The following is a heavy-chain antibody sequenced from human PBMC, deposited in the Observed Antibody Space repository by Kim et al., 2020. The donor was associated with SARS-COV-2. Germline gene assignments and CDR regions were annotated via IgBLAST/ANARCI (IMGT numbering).Heavy chain of an antibody. D-gene: IGHD5-18*01. CDR1: GFTFNHYA. CDR3: AFVYNYGSFDY. CDR2: IAYSGGST. Sequence: LSLTCAASGFTFNHYAMIWVRQAPGKGLEWVAGIAYSGGSTYYADSVKGRFTISRDNSKNTLYLQMDSLRVEDTAIYYCAFVYNYGSFDYLGQGTLVTVSS. V-gene: IGHV3-23*01. J-gene: IGHJ4*02.